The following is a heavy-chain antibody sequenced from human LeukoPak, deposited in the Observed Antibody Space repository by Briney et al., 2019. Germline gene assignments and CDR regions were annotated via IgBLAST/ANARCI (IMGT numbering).Heavy chain of an antibody. CDR2: LYHSDSA. J-gene: IGHJ6*03. CDR1: GYSISNRYY. Sequence: SETLSLTCAVSGYSISNRYYWGWIRQPPGRGLEWIGSLYHSDSAYYNTSLRSRVSMSVDTSKNQFSLTLSFVTAADTAVYYCARQHDSYYYYYIDVWGSGTTVTVSS. CDR3: ARQHDSYYYYYIDV. V-gene: IGHV4-38-2*01.